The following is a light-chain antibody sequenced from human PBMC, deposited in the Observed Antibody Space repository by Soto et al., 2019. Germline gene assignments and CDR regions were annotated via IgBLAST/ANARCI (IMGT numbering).Light chain of an antibody. CDR3: QQSYSTPVWT. CDR2: AAS. V-gene: IGKV1-39*01. CDR1: QSISSY. Sequence: DIQMTQSPSSLSASVGDRVTITCRASQSISSYLNWYQQKPGKAPKLLIYAASSLQSGVPSRFXGSGXGTDFTLTISSLQPEDFATYYCQQSYSTPVWTFGQGTKVEIK. J-gene: IGKJ1*01.